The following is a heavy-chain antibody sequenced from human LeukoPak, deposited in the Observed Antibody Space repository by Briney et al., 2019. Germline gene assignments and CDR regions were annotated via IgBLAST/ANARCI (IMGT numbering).Heavy chain of an antibody. CDR1: GFTFSSNS. CDR3: RGGPDYYDSGSYDY. D-gene: IGHD3-10*01. Sequence: PGGSLRLSCAASGFTFSSNSMNWVRQAPGKGLEWVSSISSTSSYIYYADSVKGRFTISRDNAKNSLYLQMNSLRAEDTAVYYCRGGPDYYDSGSYDYWGQGTLVTVSS. V-gene: IGHV3-21*01. J-gene: IGHJ4*02. CDR2: ISSTSSYI.